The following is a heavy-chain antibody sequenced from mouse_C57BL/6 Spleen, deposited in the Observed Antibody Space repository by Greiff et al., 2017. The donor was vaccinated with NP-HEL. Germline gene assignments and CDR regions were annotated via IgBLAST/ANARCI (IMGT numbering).Heavy chain of an antibody. CDR1: GFTFSSYG. CDR2: ISSGGSYT. CDR3: ARQLTGTWYFDV. D-gene: IGHD4-1*01. J-gene: IGHJ1*03. Sequence: EVKVVESGGDLVKPGGSLKLSCAASGFTFSSYGMSWVRQTPDKRLEWVATISSGGSYTYYPDSVKGRFTISRDNAKNTLYLQMSSLKSEDTAMYYCARQLTGTWYFDVWGTGTTVTVSS. V-gene: IGHV5-6*01.